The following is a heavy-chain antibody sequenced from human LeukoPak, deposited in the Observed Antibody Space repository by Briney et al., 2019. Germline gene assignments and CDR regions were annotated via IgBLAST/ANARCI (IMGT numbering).Heavy chain of an antibody. CDR3: ARSMVRGVTYFDY. CDR1: GFTFSSYW. D-gene: IGHD3-10*01. Sequence: GGSLRLSCAASGFTFSSYWMSWVRQAPGKGLEWVANIKQDGSEKYYVDSVKGRFTISRDNAKNSLYLQMNSLRAEDTAVYYCARSMVRGVTYFDYWGQGTLVTVSS. J-gene: IGHJ4*02. V-gene: IGHV3-7*01. CDR2: IKQDGSEK.